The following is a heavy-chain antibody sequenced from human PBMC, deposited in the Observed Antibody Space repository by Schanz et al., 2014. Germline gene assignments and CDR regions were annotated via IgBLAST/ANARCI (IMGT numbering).Heavy chain of an antibody. CDR3: ARAPPLVRGIAGWFGP. Sequence: EVHLVESGGGLVQPGGSLRLSCAASGFNFITFAMSWVRQAPGKGPEWVSAIGGDASRTYYADSVKGRFTISRDNSKSTLYLQINSRRAADPAVYYCARAPPLVRGIAGWFGPWGQGSLVTVSS. CDR2: IGGDASRT. J-gene: IGHJ5*02. V-gene: IGHV3-23*04. CDR1: GFNFITFA. D-gene: IGHD3-10*01.